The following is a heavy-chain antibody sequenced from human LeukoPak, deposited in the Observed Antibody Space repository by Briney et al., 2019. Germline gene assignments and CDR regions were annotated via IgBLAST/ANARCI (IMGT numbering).Heavy chain of an antibody. D-gene: IGHD6-13*01. J-gene: IGHJ4*02. CDR2: IRGSGGST. V-gene: IGHV3-23*01. Sequence: PGGTLRLSCAGSGFTFSRYGMSWGRQAPGKGLEWVSGIRGSGGSTNYAESVKGRFTISRDNSKNTLYLQMNSLRAEDTAIYYCAKGSVPIISSSYFDYWGQGTLVTVSS. CDR3: AKGSVPIISSSYFDY. CDR1: GFTFSRYG.